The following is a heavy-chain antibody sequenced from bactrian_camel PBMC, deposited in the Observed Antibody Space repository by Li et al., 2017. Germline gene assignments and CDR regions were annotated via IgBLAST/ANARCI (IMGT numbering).Heavy chain of an antibody. V-gene: IGHV3S40*01. D-gene: IGHD4*01. CDR1: TYDCCC. Sequence: VQLVESGGGSVQAGGSLKLSCVITYDCCCVGWFRQTPGKEREWVAGIYTGGGSPSYADSVKGRFTISQDNRKNVVYLQMNSLTPDDSAVYYCAAGGSDYDRCYDFKAYGRGTQVTVS. CDR2: IYTGGGSP. J-gene: IGHJ4*01.